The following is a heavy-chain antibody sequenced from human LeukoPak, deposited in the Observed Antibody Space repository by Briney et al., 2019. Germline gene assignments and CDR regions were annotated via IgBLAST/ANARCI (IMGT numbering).Heavy chain of an antibody. J-gene: IGHJ4*02. Sequence: PSETLSLTCTVSGGSISSYYWSWIRQPPGKGLEWIGYIYYSGSTNYNPSLKSRVTISVDTSKNQFSLKLSSVTAADTAVYYCASGSMKQLMGYWGQGTLVTVSS. CDR3: ASGSMKQLMGY. CDR1: GGSISSYY. CDR2: IYYSGST. D-gene: IGHD6-13*01. V-gene: IGHV4-59*01.